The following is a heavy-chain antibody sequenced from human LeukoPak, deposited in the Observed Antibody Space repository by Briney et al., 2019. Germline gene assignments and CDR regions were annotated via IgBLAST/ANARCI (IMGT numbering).Heavy chain of an antibody. V-gene: IGHV3-23*01. CDR3: ARDRAAFDY. Sequence: PGGSLRLSCAASGFTFSSFPMSWDRQAPGKGLQWVSGITGRGGNTYYADSVEGRFTISRDNSKNTLSLQMDSLRAEDTAVYYCARDRAAFDYWGQGTLVTVSS. J-gene: IGHJ4*02. D-gene: IGHD6-25*01. CDR2: ITGRGGNT. CDR1: GFTFSSFP.